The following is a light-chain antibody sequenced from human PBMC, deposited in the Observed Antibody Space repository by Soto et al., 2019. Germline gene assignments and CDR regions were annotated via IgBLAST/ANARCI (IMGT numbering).Light chain of an antibody. V-gene: IGLV6-57*04. CDR2: EDN. CDR3: QSYAAQVV. Sequence: NFMLTQPHSVSESPGKTVTISCTRSSGSIASNYVQWYQQRPGSAPTTVIYEDNQRPSGVPDRFSGSIDSSSNSASLTISGLKTEDEADYYCQSYAAQVVFGGGTKLTVL. J-gene: IGLJ2*01. CDR1: SGSIASNY.